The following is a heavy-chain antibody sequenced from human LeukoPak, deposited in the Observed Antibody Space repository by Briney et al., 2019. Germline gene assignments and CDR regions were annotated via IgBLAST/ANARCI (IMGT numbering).Heavy chain of an antibody. J-gene: IGHJ3*02. Sequence: GGSLRLSCAASGFTFSSYAMSWVRQAPGKGLEWVSAISGSGGSTYYADSVKGRFTISRDNSKNTLYLQMNSLRAEDTAVYYCARGENEGYYDRGQGDAFDIWGQGTMVTVSS. D-gene: IGHD3-22*01. V-gene: IGHV3-23*01. CDR2: ISGSGGST. CDR3: ARGENEGYYDRGQGDAFDI. CDR1: GFTFSSYA.